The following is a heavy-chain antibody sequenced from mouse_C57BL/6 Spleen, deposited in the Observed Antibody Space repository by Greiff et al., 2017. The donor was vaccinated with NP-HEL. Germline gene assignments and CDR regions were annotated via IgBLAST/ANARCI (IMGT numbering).Heavy chain of an antibody. Sequence: QVQLKQSGPELVKPGASVKISCKASGYAFSSSWMNWVKQRPGKGLEWIGRIYPGDGDTNYNGKFKGKATLTADKSSSTAYMQLSSLTSEDSAVYFCARYAFYYYAMDYWGQGTSVTVSS. CDR2: IYPGDGDT. V-gene: IGHV1-82*01. CDR1: GYAFSSSW. CDR3: ARYAFYYYAMDY. J-gene: IGHJ4*01.